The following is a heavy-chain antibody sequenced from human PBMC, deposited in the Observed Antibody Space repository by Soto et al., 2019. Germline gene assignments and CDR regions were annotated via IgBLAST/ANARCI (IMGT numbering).Heavy chain of an antibody. J-gene: IGHJ5*02. V-gene: IGHV4-30-2*01. CDR1: GGSISSGGYS. CDR2: IYHSGST. CDR3: ASATYYDFWSGFST. D-gene: IGHD3-3*01. Sequence: SETLSLTCAVSGGSISSGGYSWSWIRQPPGKGLEWIGYIYHSGSTCYNPSLKSRVTISVDRSKNQFSLKLSSVTAADTAVYYCASATYYDFWSGFSTWGQGTLVTVSS.